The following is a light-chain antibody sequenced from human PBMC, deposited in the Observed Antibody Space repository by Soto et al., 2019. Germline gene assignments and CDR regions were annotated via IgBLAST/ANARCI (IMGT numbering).Light chain of an antibody. V-gene: IGKV3-20*01. J-gene: IGKJ1*01. Sequence: EIVLTQSPGTLSLSPGERATLSCRASQNVNSNYLAWYQQKPGQAPRLVIYGASSRATGIPDRFSGSGSGTDFTLTISRLEPEDFAVYYCQQYGSSPGTFGQGTEVEIK. CDR3: QQYGSSPGT. CDR1: QNVNSNY. CDR2: GAS.